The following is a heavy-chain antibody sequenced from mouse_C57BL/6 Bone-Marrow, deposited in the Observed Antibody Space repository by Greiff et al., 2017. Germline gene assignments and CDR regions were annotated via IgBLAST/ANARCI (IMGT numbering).Heavy chain of an antibody. D-gene: IGHD1-1*01. V-gene: IGHV1-69*01. CDR3: ARMDYYGSLDY. CDR2: IDPSDSSP. J-gene: IGHJ2*01. CDR1: GYTFTSYW. Sequence: QVQLQQPGAELVMPGASVKLSCKASGYTFTSYWMHWVKQRPGQGLEWIGEIDPSDSSPNYNQKFKGKSTLTVDKSSSTAYRQLSSLTSEDSAVYYWARMDYYGSLDYWGQGTTLTVSS.